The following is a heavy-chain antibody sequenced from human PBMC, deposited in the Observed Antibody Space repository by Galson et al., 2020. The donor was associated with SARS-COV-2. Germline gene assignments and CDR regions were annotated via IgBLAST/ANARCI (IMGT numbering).Heavy chain of an antibody. J-gene: IGHJ6*03. CDR2: IHRDGSTT. Sequence: GESLKISCAASGFTFSTYWMHWVRQAPGKGLVWVPRIHRDGSTTTYADSVQGRFTISRDNAKNTLYLQMSSLRAEDAAVYYCARESAVQGGYYMDVWGKGTTVTVSS. V-gene: IGHV3-74*01. CDR1: GFTFSTYW. CDR3: ARESAVQGGYYMDV. D-gene: IGHD3-10*01.